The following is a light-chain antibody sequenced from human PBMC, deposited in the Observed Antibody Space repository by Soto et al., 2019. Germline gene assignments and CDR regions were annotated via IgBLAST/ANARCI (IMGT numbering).Light chain of an antibody. CDR3: QSYGSSLSGSYV. J-gene: IGLJ1*01. V-gene: IGLV1-40*01. Sequence: QSVLTQPPSVSGAPGQRVTISCTGSSSNIGAGYDVHWYQRLPGTAPKVLIYNNNNRPSGVPDRFSGSKSGTSASLAITGLQAEDEGDYYCQSYGSSLSGSYVFGTGTKVTAL. CDR2: NNN. CDR1: SSNIGAGYD.